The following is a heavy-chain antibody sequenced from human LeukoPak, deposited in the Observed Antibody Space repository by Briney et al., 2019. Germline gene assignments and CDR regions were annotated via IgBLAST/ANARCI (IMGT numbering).Heavy chain of an antibody. J-gene: IGHJ4*02. D-gene: IGHD6-13*01. CDR3: AKEAGYSSSWYYNY. V-gene: IGHV3-30*18. Sequence: PGGSLRLSCAASGVTFSSYGMHWVRQAPGKGLEWVAVISYDGSNKYYADSVKGRFTISRDNSKNTLYLQMNSLRAEDTAVYYCAKEAGYSSSWYYNYWGQGTLVTVSS. CDR2: ISYDGSNK. CDR1: GVTFSSYG.